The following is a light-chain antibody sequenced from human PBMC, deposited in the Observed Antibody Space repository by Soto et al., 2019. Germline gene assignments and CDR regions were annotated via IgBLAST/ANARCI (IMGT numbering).Light chain of an antibody. CDR2: RNN. CDR3: AAWDDSLSGVV. CDR1: FSNIGSNF. Sequence: QSVLTQPPSASGTPGQPVTISCSGRFSNIGSNFIYWYQQLPGTAPKLLIHRNNERPSGVPDRFSASKSGTSASLAISGLRSEDEADYHCAAWDDSLSGVVFGGGTKLTVL. J-gene: IGLJ3*02. V-gene: IGLV1-47*01.